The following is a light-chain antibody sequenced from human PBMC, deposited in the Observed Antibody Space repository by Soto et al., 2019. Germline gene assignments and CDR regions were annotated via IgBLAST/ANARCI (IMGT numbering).Light chain of an antibody. CDR3: LLYYGGQMGV. V-gene: IGLV7-43*01. J-gene: IGLJ2*01. CDR1: TGAVTSGYY. CDR2: STN. Sequence: VVTQEPSLTVSPGGTVTLTCASSTGAVTSGYYPNWFQQKPGQAPRALIYSTNNKYSWTPVRFSGSLLGGKAALTLSGVQPEDEAEYYCLLYYGGQMGVFGGGTKLTVL.